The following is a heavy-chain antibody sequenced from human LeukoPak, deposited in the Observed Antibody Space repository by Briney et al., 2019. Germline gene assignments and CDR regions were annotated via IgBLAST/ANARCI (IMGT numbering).Heavy chain of an antibody. V-gene: IGHV3-23*01. Sequence: GRPLRLSCAASGFTFSSHGMHWVRQAPGKGLEWVSAISGSGGSTYYADSVKGRFTISRDNSKNTLYLQMNSLRAEDTAVYYCAKNVAGYPRSYYLDYWGQGTLVTVSS. D-gene: IGHD5-12*01. CDR2: ISGSGGST. CDR3: AKNVAGYPRSYYLDY. CDR1: GFTFSSHG. J-gene: IGHJ4*02.